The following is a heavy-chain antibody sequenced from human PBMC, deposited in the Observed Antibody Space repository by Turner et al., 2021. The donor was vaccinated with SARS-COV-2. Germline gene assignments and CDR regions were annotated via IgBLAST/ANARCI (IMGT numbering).Heavy chain of an antibody. Sequence: QVQLVESGGGVVQPGRALRLSCAASGFPFSSYGMHWVRQAPGKGLEWVAVISYDGGNKYYADSVKGRFTISRDNSKNTLYLQMNSLRAEDTAVYYCAKDPFEVDIVVVVAAPDYWGQGTLVTVSS. CDR2: ISYDGGNK. J-gene: IGHJ4*02. CDR1: GFPFSSYG. V-gene: IGHV3-30*18. CDR3: AKDPFEVDIVVVVAAPDY. D-gene: IGHD2-15*01.